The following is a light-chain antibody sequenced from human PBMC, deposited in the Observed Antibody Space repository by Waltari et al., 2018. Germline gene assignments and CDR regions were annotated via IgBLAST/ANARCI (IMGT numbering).Light chain of an antibody. Sequence: IQLTQSPSSLPSSVADRVTITCRASQVISSYLAWYQQKPGQVPKLLIYATSTLQTGVPSRFSGSGSGTDFTLTISSLQPEDFATYYCQDLNDFPFTFGQGTKLEI. V-gene: IGKV1-9*01. CDR1: QVISSY. CDR2: ATS. J-gene: IGKJ2*01. CDR3: QDLNDFPFT.